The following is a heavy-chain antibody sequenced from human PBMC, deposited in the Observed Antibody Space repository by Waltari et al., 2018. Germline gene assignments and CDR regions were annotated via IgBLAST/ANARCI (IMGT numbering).Heavy chain of an antibody. CDR2: IIHSGGS. CDR1: GGSFSDYY. D-gene: IGHD3-16*01. J-gene: IGHJ4*02. Sequence: QVQLQQWGAGLLKPSETLSLTCAVYGGSFSDYYWPWIRQPPGKGLEWIGEIIHSGGSNYNPSLKSRVTISVDTSKNLFSLKVNSVTAADTAVYYCARGTHEFGDYWGQGTPVTVSS. CDR3: ARGTHEFGDY. V-gene: IGHV4-34*01.